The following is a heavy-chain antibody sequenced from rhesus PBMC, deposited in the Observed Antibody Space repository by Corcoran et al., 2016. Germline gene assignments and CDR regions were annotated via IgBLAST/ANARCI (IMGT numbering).Heavy chain of an antibody. D-gene: IGHD6-37*01. Sequence: QVQLQESGPGLVKPSETLSLTCAVSGGSFSSYWWSWIRQPPGKGLEWIVEINGNSGSTNYNPSLKCRVTISQDASKNQFSLTLSPVTAADTAVYYCARNFGWSLGYWGQGVLVTFSS. CDR1: GGSFSSYW. J-gene: IGHJ4*01. V-gene: IGHV4-80*01. CDR3: ARNFGWSLGY. CDR2: INGNSGST.